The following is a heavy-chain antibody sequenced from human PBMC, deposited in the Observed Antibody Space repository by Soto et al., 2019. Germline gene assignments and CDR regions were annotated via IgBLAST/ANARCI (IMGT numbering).Heavy chain of an antibody. Sequence: ASVKVSCKASGGTFSSYAISWVRQAPGQGLEWMGGIIPIFGTANYAQKFQGRVTITADESTSTAYMELSSLRSEDTAVYYCARGHAAIFGANWFDPWGQGTLVTVSS. J-gene: IGHJ5*02. V-gene: IGHV1-69*13. CDR1: GGTFSSYA. CDR2: IIPIFGTA. D-gene: IGHD3-3*01. CDR3: ARGHAAIFGANWFDP.